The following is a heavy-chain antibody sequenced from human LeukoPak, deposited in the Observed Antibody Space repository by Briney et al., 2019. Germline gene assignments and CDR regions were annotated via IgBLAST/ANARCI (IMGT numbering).Heavy chain of an antibody. CDR3: TRARFQSFDI. J-gene: IGHJ3*02. V-gene: IGHV1-18*01. D-gene: IGHD2/OR15-2a*01. Sequence: ASVKVSCKASGDTFTNYGFSWVRRAPGQGLEWMGWISLYNGNTKYAQKFKGRVTMTTDTSTTTAYMELRSLRSDDTAVYYCTRARFQSFDIWGQGTMVTVSS. CDR1: GDTFTNYG. CDR2: ISLYNGNT.